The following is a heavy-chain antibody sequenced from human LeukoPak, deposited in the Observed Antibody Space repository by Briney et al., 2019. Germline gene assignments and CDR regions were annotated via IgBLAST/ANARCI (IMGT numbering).Heavy chain of an antibody. CDR2: INWNGGST. J-gene: IGHJ6*03. CDR1: GFTFSSYW. D-gene: IGHD2-15*01. V-gene: IGHV3-20*04. CDR3: AKDRVADPFYYYYYMDV. Sequence: GGSLRLSCAASGFTFSSYWMPWVRQAPGKGLVWVSGINWNGGSTGYADSVKGRFTISRDNAKNSLYLQMNSLRAEDTAVYYCAKDRVADPFYYYYYMDVWGKGTTVTISS.